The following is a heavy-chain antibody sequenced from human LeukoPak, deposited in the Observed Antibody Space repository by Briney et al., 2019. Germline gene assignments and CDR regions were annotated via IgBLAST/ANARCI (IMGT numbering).Heavy chain of an antibody. D-gene: IGHD6-13*01. V-gene: IGHV3-66*02. J-gene: IGHJ4*02. CDR1: GFSVNYDY. CDR2: IYADETT. Sequence: GVSLRLSCAASGFSVNYDYMTWVRQAPGKGLQWVSVIYADETTKYADSVKGRFTISRDNSKNTVSLQMHSLRTEDTAVYHCARGASWYDYWGQGTLVTVSS. CDR3: ARGASWYDY.